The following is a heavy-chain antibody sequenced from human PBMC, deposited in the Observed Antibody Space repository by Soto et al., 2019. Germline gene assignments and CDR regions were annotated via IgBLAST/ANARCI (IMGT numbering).Heavy chain of an antibody. CDR3: ALNYGSGSHRAFDY. Sequence: GSLRLSCAASGFTFSSYGMHWVRQAPGKGLEWVAVISYDGSNKYYADSVKGRFTISRDNSKNTLYLQMNSLRAEDTAVYYCALNYGSGSHRAFDYWGQGTLVTVSS. V-gene: IGHV3-30*03. J-gene: IGHJ4*02. CDR2: ISYDGSNK. CDR1: GFTFSSYG. D-gene: IGHD3-10*01.